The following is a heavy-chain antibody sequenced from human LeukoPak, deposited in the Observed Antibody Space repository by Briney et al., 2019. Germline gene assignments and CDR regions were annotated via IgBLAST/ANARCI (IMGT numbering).Heavy chain of an antibody. J-gene: IGHJ4*02. V-gene: IGHV4-59*01. Sequence: SETLSLTCTVSGASISGWYWSWIRQPPGKGLQWIGYVYGSGYTNYNPSLKSRVTMSIDTSKNHFSLKLTSVIAADTATYYCARETSLAGFASGLGFNYWGQGILVTVSS. CDR1: GASISGWY. D-gene: IGHD6-19*01. CDR3: ARETSLAGFASGLGFNY. CDR2: VYGSGYT.